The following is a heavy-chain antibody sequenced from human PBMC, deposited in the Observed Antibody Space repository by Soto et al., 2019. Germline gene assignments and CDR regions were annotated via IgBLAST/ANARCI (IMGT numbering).Heavy chain of an antibody. Sequence: ASVKVSCKDSGYSFTGYYMHWVRQAPGQGLEWMGWINPNSGGTNYAQKFQGWVTMTRDTSISTAYMELSRLRSDDTAVYYCARAVSASYFDYWGQGTLVTVSS. J-gene: IGHJ4*02. V-gene: IGHV1-2*04. D-gene: IGHD2-8*01. CDR3: ARAVSASYFDY. CDR1: GYSFTGYY. CDR2: INPNSGGT.